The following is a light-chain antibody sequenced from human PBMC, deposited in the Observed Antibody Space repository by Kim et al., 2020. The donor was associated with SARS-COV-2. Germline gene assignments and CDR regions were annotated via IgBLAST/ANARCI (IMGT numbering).Light chain of an antibody. Sequence: SSELTQDPAVSVALGQTVRITCQGDSLRSYYASWYQQKPGQAPLLVIYAKTNRPSGIPDRFSGSSSGNTASLTITGAQAEDEADYYCFSLDTDGPQNYVF. CDR2: AKT. CDR1: SLRSYY. V-gene: IGLV3-19*01. CDR3: FSLDTDGPQNYV. J-gene: IGLJ1*01.